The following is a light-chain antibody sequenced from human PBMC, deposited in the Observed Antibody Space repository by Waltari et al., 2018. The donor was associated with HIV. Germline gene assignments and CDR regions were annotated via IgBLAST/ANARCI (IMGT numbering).Light chain of an antibody. CDR2: GAF. J-gene: IGKJ1*01. CDR1: QSVSSN. V-gene: IGKV3-15*01. CDR3: QHYNNWPWT. Sequence: EKVLTQSPATLTVYPGDRATISCRASQSVSSNLAWYQQKPGQAPRLLIYGAFTRATGIPARFSGSGSGTEFTLTISSLQSEDFAVYYCQHYNNWPWTFGQGTKVATK.